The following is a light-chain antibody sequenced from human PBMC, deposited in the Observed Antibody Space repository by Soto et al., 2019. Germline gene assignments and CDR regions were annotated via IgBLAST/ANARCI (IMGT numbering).Light chain of an antibody. J-gene: IGLJ1*01. CDR2: DVS. Sequence: QSALTQPASVSGSPGQSITIYCTGTSSDVGAYNYVSWYQQHPGKAPKLMLYDVSNRPSGISNRFSGSKSGNTASLTISGLQAEDEADYYCSSYTSSSTLFGTGTKITVL. CDR3: SSYTSSSTL. CDR1: SSDVGAYNY. V-gene: IGLV2-14*01.